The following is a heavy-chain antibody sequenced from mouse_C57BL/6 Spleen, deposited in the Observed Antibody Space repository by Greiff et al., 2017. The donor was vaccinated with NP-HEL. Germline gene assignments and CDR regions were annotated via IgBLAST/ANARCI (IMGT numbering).Heavy chain of an antibody. CDR1: GYTFTSYW. Sequence: QVQLKQPGAELVKPGASVKLSCKASGYTFTSYWMHWVKQRPGQGLEWIGMIHPNSGSTNYNEKFKSKATLTVDKSSSTAYMQLSSLTSEDSAVYYCARSGYYVSSNYWGQGTTLTVSS. V-gene: IGHV1-64*01. D-gene: IGHD1-1*01. J-gene: IGHJ2*01. CDR3: ARSGYYVSSNY. CDR2: IHPNSGST.